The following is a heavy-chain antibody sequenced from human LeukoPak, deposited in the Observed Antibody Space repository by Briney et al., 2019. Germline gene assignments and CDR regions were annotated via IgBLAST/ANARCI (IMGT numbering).Heavy chain of an antibody. J-gene: IGHJ4*02. V-gene: IGHV4-39*01. D-gene: IGHD1-1*01. CDR3: ARRTTGTSRQGRFPTHFDY. CDR1: GGSISSSSYY. Sequence: SETLSLTCTVSGGSISSSSYYWGWIRQPPGQGLEWIGSIYYSGSTYYNPSLKSRVTISADTSKNQFSLKLSSVTAADTAVYYCARRTTGTSRQGRFPTHFDYWGQGTLVTVSS. CDR2: IYYSGST.